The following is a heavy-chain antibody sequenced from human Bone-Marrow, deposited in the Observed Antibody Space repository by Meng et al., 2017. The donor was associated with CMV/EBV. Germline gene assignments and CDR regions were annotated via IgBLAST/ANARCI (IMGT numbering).Heavy chain of an antibody. J-gene: IGHJ4*02. CDR3: ARDRGAATFDY. Sequence: QVQPVQSGAEGKKPWCAVKVYCKASGGTFSSYAISWVRQAPGQGLEWMGGIIPIFGTANYAQKFQGRVTITADESTSTAYMELSSLRSEDTAVYYCARDRGAATFDYWGQGTLVTVSS. CDR1: GGTFSSYA. V-gene: IGHV1-69*12. CDR2: IIPIFGTA. D-gene: IGHD6-13*01.